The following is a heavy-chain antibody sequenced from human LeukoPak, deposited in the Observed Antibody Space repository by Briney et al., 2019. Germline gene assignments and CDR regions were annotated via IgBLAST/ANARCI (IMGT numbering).Heavy chain of an antibody. CDR2: IYSGGST. CDR1: GFTFSSYA. D-gene: IGHD2-2*01. Sequence: GGSLRLSCAASGFTFSSYAMSWVRQAPGKGLEWVSVIYSGGSTYYADSVKGRFTISRDNSKNTLYLQMNSLRAEDTAVYYCARGLRFVVPAAIRPRNYYYGMDVWGQGTTVTVSS. J-gene: IGHJ6*02. V-gene: IGHV3-66*01. CDR3: ARGLRFVVPAAIRPRNYYYGMDV.